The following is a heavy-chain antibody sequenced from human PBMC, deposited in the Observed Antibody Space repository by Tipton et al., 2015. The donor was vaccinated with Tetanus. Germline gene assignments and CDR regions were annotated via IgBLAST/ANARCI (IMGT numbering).Heavy chain of an antibody. CDR2: VHYSGRT. V-gene: IGHV4-61*05. D-gene: IGHD5-12*01. J-gene: IGHJ4*02. CDR1: GGSISSTPYY. CDR3: ARANNDYPKKGPFDY. Sequence: TLSLTCNVSGGSISSTPYYWGWIRQPPGKRLEWIGYVHYSGRTNKSPSLKSRVTLSIDKSKNQFSLRLTSVTAADTAVYYCARANNDYPKKGPFDYWGQGARVLVSA.